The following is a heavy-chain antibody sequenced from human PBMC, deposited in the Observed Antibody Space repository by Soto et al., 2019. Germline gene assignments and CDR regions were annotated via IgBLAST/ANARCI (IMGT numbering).Heavy chain of an antibody. CDR2: ISGSGGST. J-gene: IGHJ4*02. D-gene: IGHD2-15*01. V-gene: IGHV3-23*01. CDR1: GFTFSSYA. Sequence: VQLLESGGGLVQPGGSLRLSCAASGFTFSSYAMSWVRQAPGKGLEWVSAISGSGGSTYYADSVKGRFTISRDNSKNTLYLQMNILRAEDTAVYYCAKRGGRGIVVVVAATFDYWGQGTLVTVSS. CDR3: AKRGGRGIVVVVAATFDY.